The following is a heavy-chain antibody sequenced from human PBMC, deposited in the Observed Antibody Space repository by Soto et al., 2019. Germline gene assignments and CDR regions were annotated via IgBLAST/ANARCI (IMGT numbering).Heavy chain of an antibody. J-gene: IGHJ4*02. V-gene: IGHV3-23*01. Sequence: CVFMRLSCAASGFTFSSYAMSWVRQAPGKGLEWVSAISGSGDITYYADSVKGRFLVSRDNSKNTLYLQVNSLRAEDTAVYYCAGGTAATGWGYWGQGTQVTVSS. CDR3: AGGTAATGWGY. CDR2: ISGSGDIT. D-gene: IGHD6-13*01. CDR1: GFTFSSYA.